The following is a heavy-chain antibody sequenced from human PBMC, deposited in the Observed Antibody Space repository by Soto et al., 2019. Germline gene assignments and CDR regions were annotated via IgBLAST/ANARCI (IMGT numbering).Heavy chain of an antibody. D-gene: IGHD3-10*01. CDR2: INPNSGNI. CDR1: GDTFTTYD. CDR3: ARGRASGSYYLHSY. J-gene: IGHJ4*02. V-gene: IGHV1-8*01. Sequence: GASVKVSCKASGDTFTTYDINCVRQATGHGLEWMGWINPNSGNIGYAQRFQGRVAMTRDTAIRTAYMEVSSLRSDDTAVYYCARGRASGSYYLHSYWGQGTLVTGSS.